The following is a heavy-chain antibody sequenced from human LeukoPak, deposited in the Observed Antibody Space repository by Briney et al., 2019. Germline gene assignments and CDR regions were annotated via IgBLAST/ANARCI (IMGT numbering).Heavy chain of an antibody. D-gene: IGHD1-26*01. CDR3: LRELTYYFDY. CDR2: IKQDGSEK. CDR1: GFTFSSYW. Sequence: GGSLRLSCAASGFTFSSYWMSWVRQAPGKGLEWVANIKQDGSEKYYVDSVKGRFTISRDNAKNSLFLQMNSLRAEDTALYYCLRELTYYFDYWGQGTLVTVSS. V-gene: IGHV3-7*03. J-gene: IGHJ4*02.